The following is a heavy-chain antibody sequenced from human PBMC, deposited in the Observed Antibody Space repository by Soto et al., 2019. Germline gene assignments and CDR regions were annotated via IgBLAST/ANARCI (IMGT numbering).Heavy chain of an antibody. J-gene: IGHJ4*02. CDR1: GFTFSSYS. CDR2: ISSSSSYI. CDR3: ARGGTYYYDSSGYYFDY. Sequence: EVQLVESGGGLVKPGGSLRLSCAASGFTFSSYSMNWVRQAPGKGLEWVSSISSSSSYIYYADSVKGRFTISRDNAKNSVDLQMNSLRAEDTAVYYCARGGTYYYDSSGYYFDYWGQGTLVTVSS. D-gene: IGHD3-22*01. V-gene: IGHV3-21*01.